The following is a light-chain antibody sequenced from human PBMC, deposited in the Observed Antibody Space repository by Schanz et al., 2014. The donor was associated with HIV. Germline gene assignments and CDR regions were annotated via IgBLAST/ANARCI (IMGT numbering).Light chain of an antibody. V-gene: IGKV3-15*01. CDR3: QQYNSFQYT. CDR1: QSVSSN. CDR2: GAS. J-gene: IGKJ2*01. Sequence: EIVMTQSPVTLSVSPGERATLSCRASQSVSSNLAWYQQKPGQAPRLLFYGASTRANGIPARFSGSGSETAFTLTISSLQSEDFATYYCQQYNSFQYTFGPGTNLEIK.